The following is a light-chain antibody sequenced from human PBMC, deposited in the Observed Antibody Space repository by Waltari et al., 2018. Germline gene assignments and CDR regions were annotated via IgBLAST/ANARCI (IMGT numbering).Light chain of an antibody. J-gene: IGLJ2*01. Sequence: QAVLTRPSSLSAPPGASASLTCTLRSGVNVANHRIYWYQQKPGSPPQYPLGYKSDSNTQQGSGVPLLFAWSKDASANAGILLISGLQAEDEADYYCMIWRSGASEFGGGTKLTVL. CDR2: YKSDSNT. CDR1: SGVNVANHR. CDR3: MIWRSGASE. V-gene: IGLV5-45*03.